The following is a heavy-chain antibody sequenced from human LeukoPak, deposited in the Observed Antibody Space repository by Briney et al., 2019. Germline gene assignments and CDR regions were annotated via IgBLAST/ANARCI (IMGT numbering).Heavy chain of an antibody. CDR1: GFTFDRYP. Sequence: GGSLRLSCAASGFTFDRYPMHWVRQAPGKGLEWVANIKQDGSKKSYVDSVKGRFTISRDNAKNSLYLQMNSLRAEDTAIYYCTRVGYIDEGIDYWGQGTLVTVSS. V-gene: IGHV3-7*04. D-gene: IGHD5-24*01. J-gene: IGHJ4*02. CDR2: IKQDGSKK. CDR3: TRVGYIDEGIDY.